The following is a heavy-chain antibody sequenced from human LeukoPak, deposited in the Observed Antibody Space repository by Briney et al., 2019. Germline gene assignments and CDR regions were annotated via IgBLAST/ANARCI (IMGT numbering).Heavy chain of an antibody. D-gene: IGHD6-19*01. Sequence: GGSLRLSCAASGFTFSSYDMRWVRQATGKGLEWVSAIGTAGDTYYPGSVKGRFTISRENAKNSLYLQMNSLRAGDTAVYYCARGEGIAVAGGFDIWGQGTMVTVSS. J-gene: IGHJ3*02. V-gene: IGHV3-13*01. CDR1: GFTFSSYD. CDR3: ARGEGIAVAGGFDI. CDR2: IGTAGDT.